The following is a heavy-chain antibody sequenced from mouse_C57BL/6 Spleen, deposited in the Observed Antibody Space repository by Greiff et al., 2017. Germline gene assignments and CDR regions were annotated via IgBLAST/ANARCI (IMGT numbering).Heavy chain of an antibody. CDR2: ISYDGSN. D-gene: IGHD1-1*02. V-gene: IGHV3-6*01. CDR3: AREGGYYWYFDV. Sequence: ESGPGLVKPSQSLSLTCSVTGYSITSGYYWNWIRQFPGNKLEWMGYISYDGSNNYNPSLKNRISLTRDTSKNQFFLKLNSVTTEDTATYDCAREGGYYWYFDVWGTGTTVTVSS. J-gene: IGHJ1*03. CDR1: GYSITSGYY.